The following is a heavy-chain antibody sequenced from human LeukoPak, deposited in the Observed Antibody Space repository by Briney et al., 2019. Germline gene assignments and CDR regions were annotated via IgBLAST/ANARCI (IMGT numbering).Heavy chain of an antibody. CDR3: AKDKRAGILTGYFDT. Sequence: GGSLRLSCAAPGFTFTNYGMRWVRHAIRKSLEWVSGIGIAGDTSYLGSVKGRFTSSRENAKNSLYLQMNSLRAEDMALYYCAKDKRAGILTGYFDTWGQGTLVTVSS. D-gene: IGHD3-9*01. J-gene: IGHJ4*02. V-gene: IGHV3-13*01. CDR2: IGIAGDT. CDR1: GFTFTNYG.